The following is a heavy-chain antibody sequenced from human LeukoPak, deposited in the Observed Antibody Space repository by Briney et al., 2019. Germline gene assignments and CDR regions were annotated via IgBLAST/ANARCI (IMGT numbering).Heavy chain of an antibody. Sequence: SVKVSCKASGGTFSSYAISWVRQAPGQGLEWMGGIIPIFGTANDAQKFQGRVTITADESTSTAYMELSSLRSEDTAVYYCARVRLSWSGHPGDYWGQGTLVTVSS. CDR3: ARVRLSWSGHPGDY. D-gene: IGHD3-3*01. CDR1: GGTFSSYA. V-gene: IGHV1-69*13. J-gene: IGHJ4*02. CDR2: IIPIFGTA.